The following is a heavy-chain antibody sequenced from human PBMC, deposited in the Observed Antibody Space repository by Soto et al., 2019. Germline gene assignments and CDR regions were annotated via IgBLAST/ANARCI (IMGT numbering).Heavy chain of an antibody. CDR3: AKDLNYYGSGTRPSFDY. J-gene: IGHJ4*02. CDR1: GFTFSSYG. D-gene: IGHD3-10*01. CDR2: ISYDGSNK. V-gene: IGHV3-30*18. Sequence: QVQLVESGGGVDQPGRSLRLSCAASGFTFSSYGMHWVRQAPGKGLEWVAVISYDGSNKYYADSVKGRFTISRDNSKNTLYLQMNSLRAEDTAVYYCAKDLNYYGSGTRPSFDYWGQGTLVTVSS.